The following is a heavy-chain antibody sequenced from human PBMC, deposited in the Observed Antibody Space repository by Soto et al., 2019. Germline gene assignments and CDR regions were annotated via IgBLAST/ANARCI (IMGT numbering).Heavy chain of an antibody. Sequence: ASVEVSCKACRYTFTSYYMHWVRQAPGQGLEWMGIINPSGGSTSYAQKFQGRVTMTRDTSTSTVYMELSSLRSEDTAVYYCARDWNYYDSSGFRYDAFDIWGQGIMVTVSS. CDR3: ARDWNYYDSSGFRYDAFDI. V-gene: IGHV1-46*01. CDR1: RYTFTSYY. D-gene: IGHD3-22*01. J-gene: IGHJ3*02. CDR2: INPSGGST.